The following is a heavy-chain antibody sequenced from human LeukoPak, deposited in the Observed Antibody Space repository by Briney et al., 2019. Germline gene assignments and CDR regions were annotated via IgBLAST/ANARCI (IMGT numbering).Heavy chain of an antibody. J-gene: IGHJ3*02. V-gene: IGHV3-7*01. D-gene: IGHD6-19*01. CDR1: GFTFRSYW. CDR2: INQGGSVQ. Sequence: PGGSLRLSCAASGFTFRSYWMSWVRQSPGKGLEWVSNINQGGSVQYYMDSVKGRFTISRDDAKNSLYVQMNSLRAEDTAVYYCARVAVAGTRGDAFDIWGQGTMVTVSS. CDR3: ARVAVAGTRGDAFDI.